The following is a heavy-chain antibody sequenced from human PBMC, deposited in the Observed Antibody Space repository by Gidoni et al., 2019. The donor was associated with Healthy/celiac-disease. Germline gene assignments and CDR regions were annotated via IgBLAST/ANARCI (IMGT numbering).Heavy chain of an antibody. V-gene: IGHV3-21*01. CDR1: GFTFSSYS. CDR3: ARGRLGSITIFGVATNFDY. Sequence: EVQLVESGGGLVKPGGSLRLSCAASGFTFSSYSMNWVRQAPGKGLEWVSSISSSSSYIYYADSVKGRFTISRDNAKNSLYLQMNSLRAEDTAVYYCARGRLGSITIFGVATNFDYWGQGTLVTVSS. D-gene: IGHD3-3*01. CDR2: ISSSSSYI. J-gene: IGHJ4*02.